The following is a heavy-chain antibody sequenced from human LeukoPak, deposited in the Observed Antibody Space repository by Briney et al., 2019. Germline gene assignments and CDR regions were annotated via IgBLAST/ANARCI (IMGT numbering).Heavy chain of an antibody. CDR3: ARDDWGSDYYYYGMDV. Sequence: GGSLRLSCAASGFTFSSYAMSWVRQAPGKGLEWVSSISSSSSYIYYADSVKGRFTISRDNAKNSLYLQMNSLRAEDTAVYYCARDDWGSDYYYYGMDVWGQGTTVTVSS. CDR1: GFTFSSYA. D-gene: IGHD7-27*01. V-gene: IGHV3-21*01. J-gene: IGHJ6*02. CDR2: ISSSSSYI.